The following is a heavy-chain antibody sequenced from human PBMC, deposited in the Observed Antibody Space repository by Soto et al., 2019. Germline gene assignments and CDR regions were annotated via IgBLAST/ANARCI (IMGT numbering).Heavy chain of an antibody. J-gene: IGHJ4*02. CDR1: GFTFSSYS. CDR3: ARDWIERGQLVTFFDY. Sequence: PGGSLRLSCAASGFTFSSYSMNWVRQAPGKGLEWVSYISSSSSTIYYADSVKGRFTISRDNAKNSLYLQMNSLRAEDTAVYYCARDWIERGQLVTFFDYWGQGTLVTVSS. CDR2: ISSSSSTI. V-gene: IGHV3-48*01. D-gene: IGHD6-13*01.